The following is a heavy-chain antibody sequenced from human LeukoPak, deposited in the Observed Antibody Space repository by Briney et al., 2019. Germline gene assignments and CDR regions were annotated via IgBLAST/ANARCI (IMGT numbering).Heavy chain of an antibody. D-gene: IGHD3-10*01. J-gene: IGHJ4*02. Sequence: SETLSLTCTVSGGSISSSSYYWGWIRQPPGKGLEWIGSIYYSGSTYYNPSLKSRVTISVDTSKNQFSLKLSSVTAADTAVYYCARQYWGCGSGSYYIWGQGTLVTVSS. CDR1: GGSISSSSYY. CDR3: ARQYWGCGSGSYYI. V-gene: IGHV4-39*01. CDR2: IYYSGST.